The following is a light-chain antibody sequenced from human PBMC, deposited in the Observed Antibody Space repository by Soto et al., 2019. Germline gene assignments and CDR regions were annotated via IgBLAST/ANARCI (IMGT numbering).Light chain of an antibody. CDR3: QQYSSYPYT. J-gene: IGKJ2*01. Sequence: IPMTQSPSTLSASVGDRVTITCRASQTISSWLAWYHQKPGKAPKLLIYGASNLQTGVPSRFSGSGSGTQFTLTISSLQPDDFATYYCQQYSSYPYTFGQGTKLEIK. CDR2: GAS. CDR1: QTISSW. V-gene: IGKV1-5*01.